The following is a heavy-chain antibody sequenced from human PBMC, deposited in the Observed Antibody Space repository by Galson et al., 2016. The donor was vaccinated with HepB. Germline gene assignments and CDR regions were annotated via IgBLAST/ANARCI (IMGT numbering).Heavy chain of an antibody. V-gene: IGHV3-53*01. Sequence: SLRLSCAASGFTVSSNYLSWVRQAPGKGLEWVSIVYSDGSTYYSDSVRGRFTISRDNSKNTLYLQMNSLRAEDTAVYYCAKSLTALDFWGQGTVVTVSS. CDR1: GFTVSSNY. CDR2: VYSDGST. J-gene: IGHJ4*02. CDR3: AKSLTALDF.